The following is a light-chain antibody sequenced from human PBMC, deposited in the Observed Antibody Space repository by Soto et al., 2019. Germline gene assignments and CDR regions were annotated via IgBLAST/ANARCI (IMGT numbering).Light chain of an antibody. CDR1: QSVSSY. CDR3: QQRSNWPIT. V-gene: IGKV3D-11*02. J-gene: IGKJ5*01. Sequence: EIVLTQSPATLSLSPGERATLSCRASQSVSSYLAWYQQKPGQAPRLLIYDASISATGIPARFSGSGPGTDFTLTISSLEPEDFAVYYCQQRSNWPITFGQGTQLEMK. CDR2: DAS.